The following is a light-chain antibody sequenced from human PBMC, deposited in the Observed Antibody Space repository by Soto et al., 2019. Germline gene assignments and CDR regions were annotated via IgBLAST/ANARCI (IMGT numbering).Light chain of an antibody. Sequence: DIQMTQSPATLSASVGDRVTITCRASQSVRSWLAWYQQKPGTAPKLLIFDASRLESGVPSRFSGSASGTEITLTISSLQPDDFATYYCQQYDNYPLTFGGGT. CDR3: QQYDNYPLT. J-gene: IGKJ4*01. CDR1: QSVRSW. V-gene: IGKV1-5*01. CDR2: DAS.